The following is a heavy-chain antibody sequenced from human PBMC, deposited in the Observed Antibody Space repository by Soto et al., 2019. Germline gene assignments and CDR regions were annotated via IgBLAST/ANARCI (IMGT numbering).Heavy chain of an antibody. CDR3: AKEYSSGWYKFKYFDY. J-gene: IGHJ4*02. CDR2: ITCSSSYK. Sequence: PGGSLRLSCAASGFTFSSYSMNWVRQAPGKGLEWVSVITCSSSYKYYADSVKGRFTISRDNSKNTLYLQMNSLRAEDTAVYYCAKEYSSGWYKFKYFDYWGQGTLVTVSS. V-gene: IGHV3-21*01. D-gene: IGHD6-19*01. CDR1: GFTFSSYS.